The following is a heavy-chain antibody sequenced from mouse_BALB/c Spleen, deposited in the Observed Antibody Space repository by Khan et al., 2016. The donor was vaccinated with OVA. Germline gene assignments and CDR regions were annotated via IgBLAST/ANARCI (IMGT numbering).Heavy chain of an antibody. V-gene: IGHV1-7*01. J-gene: IGHJ2*01. CDR3: TRDRSDD. CDR2: INPTSGHT. Sequence: QVQLKQSGAELAKPGASVKMSCKTSGYTFTTYWMHWVKQRPGQGLEWIGYINPTSGHTDYNEKFKDKATLSADKSSSTAYMQLSSLTSEDSAVYYCTRDRSDDWGQGTTLTVSS. CDR1: GYTFTTYW.